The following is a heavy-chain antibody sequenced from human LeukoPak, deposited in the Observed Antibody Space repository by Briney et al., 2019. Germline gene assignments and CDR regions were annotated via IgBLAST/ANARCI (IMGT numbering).Heavy chain of an antibody. V-gene: IGHV3-30-3*01. D-gene: IGHD3-9*01. J-gene: IGHJ5*02. CDR2: ISYDGSNK. CDR1: GFTFSSYA. CDR3: AREMVQGAYDILTGYYA. Sequence: GGSLRLSCAASGFTFSSYAMHWVRQAPGKGPEGVAVISYDGSNKYYADSVKGRFTISRDNSKNTLYLKMNSLSAEETAVYYCAREMVQGAYDILTGYYAWGQGTLVTVSS.